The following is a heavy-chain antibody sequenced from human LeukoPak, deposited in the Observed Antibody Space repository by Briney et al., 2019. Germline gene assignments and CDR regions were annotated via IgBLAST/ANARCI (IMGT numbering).Heavy chain of an antibody. CDR2: IYYSGTT. J-gene: IGHJ3*02. CDR1: GGSISSSPYY. V-gene: IGHV4-39*07. D-gene: IGHD6-13*01. Sequence: PSETLSLTCTVSGGSISSSPYYWGWIRQPPGKGLEWIGSIYYSGTTHYNPSLKSRVTISVDTSKNQFSLKLSSVTAADTAVYYCARGLGWWRITGIAAAGHAFDIWGQGTMVTVSS. CDR3: ARGLGWWRITGIAAAGHAFDI.